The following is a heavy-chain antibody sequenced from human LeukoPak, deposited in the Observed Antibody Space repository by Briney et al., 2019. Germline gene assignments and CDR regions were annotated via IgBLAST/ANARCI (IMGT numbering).Heavy chain of an antibody. CDR2: ISGSGGST. Sequence: PGGSLRLPCAAPGFIVNSNYMAWVRQAPGKGLEWVSAISGSGGSTYYADSVKGRFTISRDNSKNTLYLQMNSLRAEDTAVYYCAKDSHIVVVTAFDYWGQGTLVTVSS. CDR3: AKDSHIVVVTAFDY. J-gene: IGHJ4*02. D-gene: IGHD2-21*02. CDR1: GFIVNSNY. V-gene: IGHV3-23*01.